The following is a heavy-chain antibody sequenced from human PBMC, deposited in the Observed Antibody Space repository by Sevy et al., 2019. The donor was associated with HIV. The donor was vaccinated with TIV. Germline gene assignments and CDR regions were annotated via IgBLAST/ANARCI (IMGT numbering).Heavy chain of an antibody. D-gene: IGHD6-19*01. CDR3: ARESGYSSSPGDFDI. Sequence: GGSLRLSCAASGFTVSSVYMSWVRQAPGKGLEWVSLIYDAGSTYFADSVEGRFTISRDDSKNTLYLQMNSLRAEDTAVYFSARESGYSSSPGDFDIWGQGTMVTVSS. CDR1: GFTVSSVY. CDR2: IYDAGST. V-gene: IGHV3-53*01. J-gene: IGHJ3*02.